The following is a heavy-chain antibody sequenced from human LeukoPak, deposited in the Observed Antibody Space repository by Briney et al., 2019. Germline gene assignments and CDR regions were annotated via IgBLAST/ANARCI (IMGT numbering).Heavy chain of an antibody. D-gene: IGHD6-19*01. CDR1: GFTISSNY. CDR3: ARRQVDSGGWSYGFYFDY. V-gene: IGHV3-53*04. J-gene: IGHJ4*02. Sequence: GGSLRLSCAASGFTISSNYMSWVRQAPGRGLEWVSVIYSGGNTYYADSVKGRFTISRHNSKNTLYLQMNSLGAEDTAVYYCARRQVDSGGWSYGFYFDYWGQGTLVTVSS. CDR2: IYSGGNT.